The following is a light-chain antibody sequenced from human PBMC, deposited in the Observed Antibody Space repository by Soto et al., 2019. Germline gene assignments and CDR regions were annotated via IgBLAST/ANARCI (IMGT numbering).Light chain of an antibody. CDR1: QGINIY. CDR3: QKYDRVPGT. J-gene: IGKJ1*01. Sequence: DIQMTQSPSSLSASVGDRVTITCRASQGINIYLAWYQQKPGRVPKLLISAASTLQPGVPIRFSGSGSGTDFTLTISSLPTEDVATYYWQKYDRVPGTFGQGTKVEIK. V-gene: IGKV1-27*01. CDR2: AAS.